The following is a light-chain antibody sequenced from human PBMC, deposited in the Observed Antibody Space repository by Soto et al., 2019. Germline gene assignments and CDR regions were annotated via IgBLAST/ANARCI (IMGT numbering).Light chain of an antibody. CDR2: VAS. Sequence: DIHITQSPSSLSASLGDRVTITCRASQAIRNDVGWYQQKPGQDPKRLIYVASRLESGVPSRFSGSGFGTEFILTISSLQPEDFATYYCLQHNNYPWTFGQGTKVDI. CDR3: LQHNNYPWT. V-gene: IGKV1-17*01. J-gene: IGKJ1*01. CDR1: QAIRND.